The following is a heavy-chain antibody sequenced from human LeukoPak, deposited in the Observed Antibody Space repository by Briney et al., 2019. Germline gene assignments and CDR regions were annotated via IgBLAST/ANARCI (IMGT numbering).Heavy chain of an antibody. CDR1: GFIFSSYG. CDR2: IRYDGSNK. CDR3: AKDHRYCSGGSCYGADY. D-gene: IGHD2-15*01. Sequence: PGGSLRLSCGASGFIFSSYGMNWVRQAPGKGLEWVAFIRYDGSNKYYADSVKGRFTISRDDSKNTLYLQMNSLRPEDTAVYYCAKDHRYCSGGSCYGADYRGQGTLVTVSS. V-gene: IGHV3-30*02. J-gene: IGHJ4*02.